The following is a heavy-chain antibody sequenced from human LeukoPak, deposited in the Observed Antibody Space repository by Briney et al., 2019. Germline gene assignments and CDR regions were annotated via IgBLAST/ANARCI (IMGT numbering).Heavy chain of an antibody. D-gene: IGHD2-8*01. V-gene: IGHV3-74*01. CDR3: ATSPLIALD. CDR2: INSDGTST. J-gene: IGHJ4*02. Sequence: PGGSLRLSCAASGFIFSNYWMHWVRQAPGKGLEWVSRINSDGTSTSYADSVKGRFTISRDNAKNTLYLQMNSLRAEDTAVYYCATSPLIALDWGQGTLVTDSS. CDR1: GFIFSNYW.